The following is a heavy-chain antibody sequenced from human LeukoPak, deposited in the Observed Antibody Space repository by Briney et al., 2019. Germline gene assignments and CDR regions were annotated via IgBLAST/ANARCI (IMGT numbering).Heavy chain of an antibody. V-gene: IGHV3-7*01. CDR2: ISQDGSQK. Sequence: GGSLRLSCAASGFGFSKYWMNWVRQAPGKGLEWVATISQDGSQKYLADFVKGRFTISRDNARNSLYLQMSSLRGDDTAVYYCARSKVVAEAGKSWFDPWGQGTRVTVTS. D-gene: IGHD6-13*01. CDR3: ARSKVVAEAGKSWFDP. CDR1: GFGFSKYW. J-gene: IGHJ5*01.